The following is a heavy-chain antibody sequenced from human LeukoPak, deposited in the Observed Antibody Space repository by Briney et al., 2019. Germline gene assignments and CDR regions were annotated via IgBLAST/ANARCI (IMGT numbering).Heavy chain of an antibody. D-gene: IGHD4/OR15-4a*01. Sequence: SETLSLTCTVSSGFIRDSWWSWIRKPAGKGLEWIGRISTSGRTDYNPSLRSRVVMSLDTSKNQFTLSLSSVTAADTAVYYCAKGISGTNSHFFGYWGQGNLVTVSS. CDR3: AKGISGTNSHFFGY. V-gene: IGHV4-4*07. CDR1: SGFIRDSW. J-gene: IGHJ4*02. CDR2: ISTSGRT.